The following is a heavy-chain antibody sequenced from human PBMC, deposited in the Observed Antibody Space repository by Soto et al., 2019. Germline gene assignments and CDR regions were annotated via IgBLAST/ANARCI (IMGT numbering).Heavy chain of an antibody. CDR2: IAYDGNEK. CDR3: GKDVGDYVPYYYGVDV. D-gene: IGHD1-26*01. V-gene: IGHV3-30*18. J-gene: IGHJ6*02. CDR1: GFTFKTHA. Sequence: QVQLVESGGGVVQPGTSLRLSCAASGFTFKTHAMHWVRQAPGKGLERMAVIAYDGNEKFYADSVKGRFTISRDNSKNALYLQINTPRNEDTAVYYCGKDVGDYVPYYYGVDVWGQGTTVTVSS.